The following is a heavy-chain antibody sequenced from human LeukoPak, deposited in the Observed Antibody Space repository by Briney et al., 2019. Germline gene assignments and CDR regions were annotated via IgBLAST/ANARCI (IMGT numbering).Heavy chain of an antibody. CDR3: AKDGIVVVPAAMEGGWFDP. V-gene: IGHV3-30*02. D-gene: IGHD2-2*01. Sequence: GGSLRLSCAASGFTFSSYGMHWVRQAPGKGLEWVAFIRYDGSNKYYADSVKGRFTISRDNSKNTLYLQMNSLRAEDTAVYYCAKDGIVVVPAAMEGGWFDPRGQGTLVTVSS. J-gene: IGHJ5*02. CDR2: IRYDGSNK. CDR1: GFTFSSYG.